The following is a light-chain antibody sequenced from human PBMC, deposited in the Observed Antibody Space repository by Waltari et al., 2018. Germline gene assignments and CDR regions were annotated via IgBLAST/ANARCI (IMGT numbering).Light chain of an antibody. CDR2: WAS. CDR1: QSVLYSSNNKNY. CDR3: QQQYGTPRT. V-gene: IGKV4-1*01. J-gene: IGKJ2*01. Sequence: DIVMTQSPDSLAVSLGERATINCKSSQSVLYSSNNKNYLAWYQQKPGQPPKLIIYWASTRESGVPDRSSGSGSGTDFTLTISSLQAEDVAVYYCQQQYGTPRTFGQGTKLEIK.